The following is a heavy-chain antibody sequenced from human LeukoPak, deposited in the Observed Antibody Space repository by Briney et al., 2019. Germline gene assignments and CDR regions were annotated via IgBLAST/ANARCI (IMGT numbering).Heavy chain of an antibody. Sequence: GGSLRLSCAASGFTVSSNYMSWVRQAPGKGLEWVSVIYSGGSTYYADSVKGRFTISRDNSKNTLYLQMNSLRAEDTAVYYCARDLTVTTGGDYWGQGTLVTVSS. CDR2: IYSGGST. V-gene: IGHV3-66*01. CDR3: ARDLTVTTGGDY. J-gene: IGHJ4*02. D-gene: IGHD4-17*01. CDR1: GFTVSSNY.